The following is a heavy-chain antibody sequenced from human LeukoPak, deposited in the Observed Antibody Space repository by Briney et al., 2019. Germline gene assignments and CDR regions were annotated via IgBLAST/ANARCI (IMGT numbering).Heavy chain of an antibody. CDR1: GYTFTGYY. D-gene: IGHD2-2*01. Sequence: GASVKVSCKASGYTFTGYYMHWVRQAPGQGLEWMGWINPNSGGTNYAQKFQGRVTMTRDTSISTAYMEPSRLRSDDTAVYYCARDSDIVVVPAALWWFDPWGQGTLVTVSS. J-gene: IGHJ5*02. CDR3: ARDSDIVVVPAALWWFDP. CDR2: INPNSGGT. V-gene: IGHV1-2*02.